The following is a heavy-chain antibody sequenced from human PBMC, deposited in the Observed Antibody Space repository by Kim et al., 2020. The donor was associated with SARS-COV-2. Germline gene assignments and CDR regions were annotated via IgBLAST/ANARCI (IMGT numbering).Heavy chain of an antibody. J-gene: IGHJ6*02. Sequence: ASVKVSCKASGYIIKTSALNWVRQAPGQGLEWMGWINTFTGNPTYAQGFTGRFVFSSDTSVSTAYLQISSLKAEDTAVYYCATRSAPIDDYFLGRNGWGQGPTVTVSS. CDR1: GYIIKTSA. D-gene: IGHD4-17*01. CDR2: INTFTGNP. CDR3: ATRSAPIDDYFLGRNG. V-gene: IGHV7-4-1*02.